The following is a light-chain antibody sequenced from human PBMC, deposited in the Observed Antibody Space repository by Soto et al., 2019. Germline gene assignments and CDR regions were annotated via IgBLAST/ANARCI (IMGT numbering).Light chain of an antibody. CDR3: CSYAGSNTYVV. CDR2: EVS. V-gene: IGLV2-23*02. CDR1: SSDVGNYNL. Sequence: QSVLTQPASVSGSPGQSITISCTGTSSDVGNYNLVSWYQHHPGTAPKLMISEVSNRPSGVSNRFSGSKSGNTASLTISGLHAEDEADYYCCSYAGSNTYVVFGGGTKLTVL. J-gene: IGLJ2*01.